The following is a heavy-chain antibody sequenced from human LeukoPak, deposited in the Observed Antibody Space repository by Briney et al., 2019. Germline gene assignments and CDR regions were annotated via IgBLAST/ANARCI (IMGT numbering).Heavy chain of an antibody. V-gene: IGHV3-23*01. CDR2: ISGSGGIT. D-gene: IGHD1-1*01. Sequence: PGGSLRLSCAASGFTFSSYAMSWVRQAPGKGLEWVSAISGSGGITYYADSVKGRFTISRDNSKNTLYLQMNSLRAEDTAVYCCAKDNWNDLGAFDIWGQGTMVTVSS. CDR1: GFTFSSYA. J-gene: IGHJ3*02. CDR3: AKDNWNDLGAFDI.